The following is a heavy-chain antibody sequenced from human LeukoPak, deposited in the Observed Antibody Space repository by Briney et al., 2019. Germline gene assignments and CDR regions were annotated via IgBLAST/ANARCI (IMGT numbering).Heavy chain of an antibody. D-gene: IGHD6-13*01. J-gene: IGHJ5*02. CDR2: IYYSGST. Sequence: PSETLSLTCTVSGGSISSSSYYWGGIRQPPGKGLEWIGSIYYSGSTYYNPSHKSRVTISVDTSKNQFSLKLSSVTAADTAVYYCARHWPIAAAGENWFDPWGQGTLVTVSS. CDR1: GGSISSSSYY. CDR3: ARHWPIAAAGENWFDP. V-gene: IGHV4-39*01.